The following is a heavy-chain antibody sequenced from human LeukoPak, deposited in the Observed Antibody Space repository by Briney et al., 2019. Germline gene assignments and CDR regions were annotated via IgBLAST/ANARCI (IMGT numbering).Heavy chain of an antibody. CDR2: VYHTGHT. V-gene: IGHV4-59*01. D-gene: IGHD3-16*01. CDR1: GDSISGYY. J-gene: IGHJ4*02. Sequence: PSETQSLTCTVCGDSISGYYWSWIRQPPGKGLEWIGYVYHTGHTHYSPSLKSRVTVSLDTSRNQVSLILSSVTAADTAVYYCARHRFGHLFDYWGQGTLVFVSS. CDR3: ARHRFGHLFDY.